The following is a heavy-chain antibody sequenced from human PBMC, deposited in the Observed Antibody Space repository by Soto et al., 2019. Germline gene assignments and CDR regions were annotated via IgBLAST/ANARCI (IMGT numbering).Heavy chain of an antibody. CDR2: INHSGST. J-gene: IGHJ4*02. CDR3: ASRPQQLVPNFDY. CDR1: GGSFSGYY. D-gene: IGHD6-13*01. V-gene: IGHV4-34*01. Sequence: SETLSLTCAVYGGSFSGYYWSWIRQPPGKGLEWIGGINHSGSTNYNPSLKSRVTISVDTSKKQFSPKLSSLTAADTAVYYCASRPQQLVPNFDYGGQGTLVTVSS.